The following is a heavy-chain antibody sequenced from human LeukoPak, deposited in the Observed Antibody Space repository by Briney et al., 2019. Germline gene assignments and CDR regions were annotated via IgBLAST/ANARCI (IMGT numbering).Heavy chain of an antibody. CDR3: ARGRHRAYCGGDCYSAADY. Sequence: GGSLRLSCTASGFSFNTFGMYWVRQAPGKGLEWVSYISSTSGTTYYADSVKGRFTISRDNSENTLYLQMNSLRAEDTAVYYCARGRHRAYCGGDCYSAADYWGQGTLVTVSS. D-gene: IGHD2-21*02. CDR2: ISSTSGTT. J-gene: IGHJ4*02. CDR1: GFSFNTFG. V-gene: IGHV3-48*01.